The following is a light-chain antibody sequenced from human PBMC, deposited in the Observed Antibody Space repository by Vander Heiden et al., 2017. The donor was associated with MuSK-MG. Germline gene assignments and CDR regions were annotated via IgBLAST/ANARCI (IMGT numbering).Light chain of an antibody. V-gene: IGKV1-5*03. Sequence: DIQMTQSPSTLSASVGDRVTITCRASQSVDSKLAWYRQKPGKAPQLLIYEASSLQSGVPSRFSGSGSGTEFTLTISSLQPDDFATYHCQHDSGGGKTFGQGTKVESK. J-gene: IGKJ1*01. CDR3: QHDSGGGKT. CDR1: QSVDSK. CDR2: EAS.